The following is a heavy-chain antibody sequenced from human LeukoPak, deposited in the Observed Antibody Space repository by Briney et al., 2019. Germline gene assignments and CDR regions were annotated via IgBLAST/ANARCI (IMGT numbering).Heavy chain of an antibody. CDR1: GFTFDDYT. Sequence: GGSLRLSCAASGFTFDDYTMHWVRQAPGKGLEWVSLISWDGGSTYYADSVKGRFTISRDNSKNSLYLQMNSLRTEDTALYCCAKGTYYYYMDIWGKGTTVTVSS. CDR2: ISWDGGST. J-gene: IGHJ6*03. V-gene: IGHV3-43*01. CDR3: AKGTYYYYMDI.